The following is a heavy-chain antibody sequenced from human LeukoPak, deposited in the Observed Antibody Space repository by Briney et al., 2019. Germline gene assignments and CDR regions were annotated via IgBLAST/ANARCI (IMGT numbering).Heavy chain of an antibody. Sequence: SETLSLTCTVSGGSINNYYWSWIRQPPGKGLEWIGYIYTSGSTNYNPSLTSRVTISVDTSKNQFSLKLSSVTAADTAVYYCARHYSCGGDCYSIYYYGMDVWGQGTTVTVSS. CDR3: ARHYSCGGDCYSIYYYGMDV. D-gene: IGHD2-21*02. CDR1: GGSINNYY. V-gene: IGHV4-4*09. J-gene: IGHJ6*02. CDR2: IYTSGST.